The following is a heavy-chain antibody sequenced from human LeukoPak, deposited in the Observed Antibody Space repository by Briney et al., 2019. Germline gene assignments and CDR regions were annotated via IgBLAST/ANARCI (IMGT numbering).Heavy chain of an antibody. Sequence: SETLSLTCTVSGGSFTTHYWSWIRQPPGKGLEWIGYISYIGSTNYNPSLKSRVTISIDTSKNEVSLMLASVTAADTAVYYCASDSISINAFDAWGQGTMVTVSS. J-gene: IGHJ3*01. CDR2: ISYIGST. D-gene: IGHD3-10*01. V-gene: IGHV4-59*11. CDR3: ASDSISINAFDA. CDR1: GGSFTTHY.